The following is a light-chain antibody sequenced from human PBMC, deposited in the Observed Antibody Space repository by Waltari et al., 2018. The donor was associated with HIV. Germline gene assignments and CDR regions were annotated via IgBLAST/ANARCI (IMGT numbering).Light chain of an antibody. CDR2: NSD. V-gene: IGLV1-47*02. Sequence: QSVLTQPPSASGTPGPSVTISCSGSTSNIEHNYVTWYQQVPGAAPKLHIYNSDQRPAGVPDRFSGSKSGSSASLAISGLRSEDEAHYYCAAWDDSLGDGFFGGGTKLTVL. CDR1: TSNIEHNY. J-gene: IGLJ2*01. CDR3: AAWDDSLGDGF.